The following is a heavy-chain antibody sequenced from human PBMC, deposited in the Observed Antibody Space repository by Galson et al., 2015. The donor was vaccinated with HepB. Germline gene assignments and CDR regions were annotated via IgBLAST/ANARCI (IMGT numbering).Heavy chain of an antibody. CDR3: ATDFTAKWVLLPGLAGGYWFDP. Sequence: SVKVSCKASGGTFSKHPMSWVRQAPGQGLEWMGRIIPFLGITNYAQKFQHRVTITADRSTSTAYMELDSLTSDDTAIYFCATDFTAKWVLLPGLAGGYWFDPWGQGTLVTVSS. V-gene: IGHV1-69*04. J-gene: IGHJ5*02. D-gene: IGHD2-21*02. CDR2: IIPFLGIT. CDR1: GGTFSKHP.